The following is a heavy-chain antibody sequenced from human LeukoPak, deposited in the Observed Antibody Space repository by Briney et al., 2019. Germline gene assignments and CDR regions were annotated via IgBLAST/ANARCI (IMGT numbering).Heavy chain of an antibody. CDR1: SGSISSYY. J-gene: IGHJ5*02. V-gene: IGHV4-59*01. CDR3: ARYSPQHTVTPLKGFDP. Sequence: SETLSLTCTVSSGSISSYYWSWIRQPPGNGLEWIGYIYYSGSTNYSPSLKSRGSISADTSKNQFSLKLTSVTAADTAANYCARYSPQHTVTPLKGFDPWGQGTLVTVSS. CDR2: IYYSGST. D-gene: IGHD4-17*01.